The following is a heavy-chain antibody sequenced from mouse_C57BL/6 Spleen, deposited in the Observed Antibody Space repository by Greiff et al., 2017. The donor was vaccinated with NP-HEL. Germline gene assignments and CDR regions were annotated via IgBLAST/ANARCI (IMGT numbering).Heavy chain of an antibody. Sequence: EVKLVESGGDLVKPGGSLKLSCAASGFTFSSYGMSWVRQTPDQRLEWVATLFRGGSYTYYPDSVKGRFTISRDNAKNTMYLQMSSLKSEDTAMYYCARHKWMTTTTSYAMDDWGKGTSVTVSS. CDR1: GFTFSSYG. D-gene: IGHD2-4*01. CDR2: LFRGGSYT. V-gene: IGHV5-6*01. J-gene: IGHJ4*01. CDR3: ARHKWMTTTTSYAMDD.